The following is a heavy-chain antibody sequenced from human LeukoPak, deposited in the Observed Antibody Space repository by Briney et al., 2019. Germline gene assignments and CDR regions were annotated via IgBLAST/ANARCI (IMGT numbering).Heavy chain of an antibody. D-gene: IGHD2-15*01. CDR1: GFRFSNYG. CDR2: ISNTGDNT. CDR3: AKDCCDYSPLDH. J-gene: IGHJ4*02. V-gene: IGHV3-23*01. Sequence: GGSLRLSCAASGFRFSNYGMAWVRQTPGKGLEWVSTISNTGDNTHHADSVQGRFTISRDNSKNTLFLQMNSLRADDTAIYYCAKDCCDYSPLDHWGQGTQVTVSS.